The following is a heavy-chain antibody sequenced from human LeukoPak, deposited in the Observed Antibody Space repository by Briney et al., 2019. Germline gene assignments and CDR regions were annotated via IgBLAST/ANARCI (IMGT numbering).Heavy chain of an antibody. D-gene: IGHD1-1*01. CDR2: INQDGSVK. CDR1: GFTFSDYW. Sequence: GDSLRLSCAASGFTFSDYWIIWFRQAPGKGLEWVGHINQDGSVKDYVDSVKGRFTISRDNANKFSFLQMNSLRAEDTAVYYCAKDKSWNVCDYWGRGTLVTVSS. CDR3: AKDKSWNVCDY. J-gene: IGHJ4*02. V-gene: IGHV3-7*01.